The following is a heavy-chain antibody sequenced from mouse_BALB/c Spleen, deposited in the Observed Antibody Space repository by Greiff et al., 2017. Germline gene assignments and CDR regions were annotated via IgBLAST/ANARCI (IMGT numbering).Heavy chain of an antibody. Sequence: EVQVVESGGGLVQPGGSRKLSCAASGFTFSDYGMAWVRQAPGKGPEWVAFISNLAYSIYYADTVTGRFTISRENAKNTLYLEMSSLRSEDTAMYYCARTTVVEYYFDYWGQGTTLTVSS. V-gene: IGHV5-15*02. CDR3: ARTTVVEYYFDY. CDR1: GFTFSDYG. D-gene: IGHD1-1*01. CDR2: ISNLAYSI. J-gene: IGHJ2*01.